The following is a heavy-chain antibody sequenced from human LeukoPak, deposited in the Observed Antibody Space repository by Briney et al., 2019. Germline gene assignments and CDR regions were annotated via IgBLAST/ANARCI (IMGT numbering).Heavy chain of an antibody. CDR1: GFTFSSYA. J-gene: IGHJ6*02. D-gene: IGHD3-3*01. Sequence: GGSLRLSCAASGFTFSSYAMSWVRQAPGKGLEWVSAISGSGGSTYYADSVKGRFTISRDNSKNTLYLQMNSLRAEDTAVYYCAKVIRYGFWSGYDYYYGMDVWGQGTTVTVSS. CDR3: AKVIRYGFWSGYDYYYGMDV. CDR2: ISGSGGST. V-gene: IGHV3-23*01.